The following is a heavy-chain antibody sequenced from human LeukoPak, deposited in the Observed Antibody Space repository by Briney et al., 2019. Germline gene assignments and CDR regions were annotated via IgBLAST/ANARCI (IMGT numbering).Heavy chain of an antibody. CDR3: AIEIGYYDSSGYYQSDAFDI. D-gene: IGHD3-22*01. CDR1: GFTVSSNC. CDR2: IYSGGST. V-gene: IGHV3-53*04. J-gene: IGHJ3*02. Sequence: GGSLRLSCAASGFTVSSNCMSWVRQAPGKGLEWVSIIYSGGSTYYADSVKGRFTISRHNSKNTLYLQMNSLRAEDTAVYYCAIEIGYYDSSGYYQSDAFDIWGQGTMVTVSS.